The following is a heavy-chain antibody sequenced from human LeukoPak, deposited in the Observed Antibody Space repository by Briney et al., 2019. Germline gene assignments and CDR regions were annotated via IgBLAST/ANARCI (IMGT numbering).Heavy chain of an antibody. V-gene: IGHV1-69*05. CDR3: ARDPLGYSSSSWNYYYMDV. J-gene: IGHJ6*03. CDR2: IIPIFGTA. D-gene: IGHD6-6*01. Sequence: SVKVSCKASGGTFSSYAISWVRQAPGQGLEWMGRIIPIFGTANYAQKFQGRVTITTDESTSTAYMELRSLRSDDTAVYYCARDPLGYSSSSWNYYYMDVWGKGTTVTVSS. CDR1: GGTFSSYA.